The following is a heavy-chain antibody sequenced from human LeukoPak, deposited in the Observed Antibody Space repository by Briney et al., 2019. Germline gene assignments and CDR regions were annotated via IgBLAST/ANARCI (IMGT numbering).Heavy chain of an antibody. CDR1: GGTFSSYA. CDR3: ARVWDIVVVPAASFFDP. CDR2: IIPIFGTA. D-gene: IGHD2-2*01. V-gene: IGHV1-69*01. Sequence: SVKVSCKASGGTFSSYAISWVRQAPGQGLEWMGGIIPIFGTANYAQKFQGRVTITADESTSTAYMELSSLRSEDTAVYYCARVWDIVVVPAASFFDPWGQGTLVTVSS. J-gene: IGHJ5*02.